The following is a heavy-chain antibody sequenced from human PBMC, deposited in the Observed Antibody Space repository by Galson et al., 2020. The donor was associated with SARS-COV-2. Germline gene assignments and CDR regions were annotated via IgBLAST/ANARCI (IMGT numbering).Heavy chain of an antibody. J-gene: IGHJ6*02. CDR2: IIPVFGTT. Sequence: SVQVSCQASGGTFNSYSISWVRQAPGQGLEWMGGIIPVFGTTNYAQKFRGRVTISADGSTSTVYMEVSSLRSEDTAMYYCAGISRFCATTSCSYFYFYGMDVWGQGTTVTVSS. V-gene: IGHV1-69*13. D-gene: IGHD2-2*01. CDR3: AGISRFCATTSCSYFYFYGMDV. CDR1: GGTFNSYS.